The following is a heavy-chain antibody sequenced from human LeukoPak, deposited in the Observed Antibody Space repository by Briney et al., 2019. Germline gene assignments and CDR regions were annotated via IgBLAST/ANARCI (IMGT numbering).Heavy chain of an antibody. V-gene: IGHV3-43D*03. J-gene: IGHJ6*02. CDR3: VKDRPFPYGMDV. Sequence: GGSLRLPCAASGFSFDDSAMHWVRQAPGKGLEWVSFITWDSGSTYYADSVKGRFTISRDNSKDSLYLQMNSLRAEDTALYYCVKDRPFPYGMDVWGQGTTVTVSS. CDR1: GFSFDDSA. CDR2: ITWDSGST. D-gene: IGHD2-21*01.